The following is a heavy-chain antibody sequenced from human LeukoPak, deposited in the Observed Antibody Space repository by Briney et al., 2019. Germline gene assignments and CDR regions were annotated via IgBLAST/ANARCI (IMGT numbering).Heavy chain of an antibody. CDR2: ISGSGGST. CDR1: GFTFSSYA. CDR3: AREENKKAYYYGSGSYPRAFGY. V-gene: IGHV3-23*01. J-gene: IGHJ4*02. D-gene: IGHD3-10*01. Sequence: PGGSLRLSCAASGFTFSSYAMSWVRQAPGKGLEWVSAISGSGGSTYYADSVKGRFTISRDNAKNSLYLQMNSLRAEDTAVYYCAREENKKAYYYGSGSYPRAFGYWGQGTLVTVSS.